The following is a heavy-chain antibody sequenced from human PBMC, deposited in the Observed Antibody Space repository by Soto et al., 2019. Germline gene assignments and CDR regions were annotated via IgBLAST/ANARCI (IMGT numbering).Heavy chain of an antibody. J-gene: IGHJ5*02. D-gene: IGHD1-26*01. Sequence: SVKVSCKASGGTFSSYTISWVRQAPGQGLEWMGRIIPILGIANYAQKFQGRVTITADKSTSTAYMELSSLRSEDTAVYYCARDQWELPTYNWFDPWGQGALVTVSS. V-gene: IGHV1-69*04. CDR3: ARDQWELPTYNWFDP. CDR2: IIPILGIA. CDR1: GGTFSSYT.